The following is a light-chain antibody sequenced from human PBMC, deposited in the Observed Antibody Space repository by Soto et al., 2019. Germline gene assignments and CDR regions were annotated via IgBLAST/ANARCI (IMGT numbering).Light chain of an antibody. Sequence: DIQMTQSPSSLSASVGDRVTVTCRASQSIDTYLNWYQQRPDQAPKLLIYVASTLQSGVPSRFSCSGSGTHFTLTISSLQPEDFATYYCQQNQDIPPTFGQGTRVERK. CDR2: VAS. CDR3: QQNQDIPPT. V-gene: IGKV1-39*01. J-gene: IGKJ1*01. CDR1: QSIDTY.